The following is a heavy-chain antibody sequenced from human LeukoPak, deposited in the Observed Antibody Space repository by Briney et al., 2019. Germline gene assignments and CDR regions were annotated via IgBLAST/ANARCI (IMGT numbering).Heavy chain of an antibody. J-gene: IGHJ4*02. CDR2: ISYSGST. CDR1: GGSISSGGYY. Sequence: SETLSLTCTISGGSISSGGYYWSWIRQHPGKGLEWIGYISYSGSTYYNPSLNSRVTISVGTSKSQFSLKLSSVTAADTAVYYCARVRGYSYGELDYWGQGTLVTVSS. V-gene: IGHV4-31*03. D-gene: IGHD5-18*01. CDR3: ARVRGYSYGELDY.